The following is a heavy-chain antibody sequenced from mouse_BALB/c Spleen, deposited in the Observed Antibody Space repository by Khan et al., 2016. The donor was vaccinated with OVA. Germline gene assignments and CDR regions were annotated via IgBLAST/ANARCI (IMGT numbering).Heavy chain of an antibody. D-gene: IGHD1-1*02. J-gene: IGHJ1*01. V-gene: IGHV9-3-1*01. Sequence: QIQLVQSGPELKKPGETVKISCTASGYTFTNYGMNWVKQAPGKGLKWMGWINTYTGETTYADDFKGRFAFSLETSASTAYLQINNLKNEDTATYFCASGGYWYFDVWSAGTTVTVSS. CDR1: GYTFTNYG. CDR2: INTYTGET. CDR3: ASGGYWYFDV.